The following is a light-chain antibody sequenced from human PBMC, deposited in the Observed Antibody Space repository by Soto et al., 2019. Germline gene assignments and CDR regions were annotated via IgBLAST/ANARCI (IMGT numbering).Light chain of an antibody. CDR2: GAS. CDR1: QTFSNTY. CDR3: QRYCSSPPFT. J-gene: IGKJ2*01. V-gene: IGKV3-20*01. Sequence: EIVLTQSPDTLSLSPGESATLSCRASQTFSNTYLAWYQQKPRQAPRLLIYGASIRAPGIPDRVSGSGSGNDCTHTISRVEPEAVAVYYCQRYCSSPPFTFGQETKLEIK.